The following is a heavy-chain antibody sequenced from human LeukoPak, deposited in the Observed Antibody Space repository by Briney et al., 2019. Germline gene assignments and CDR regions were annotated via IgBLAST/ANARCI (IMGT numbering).Heavy chain of an antibody. CDR1: GHSFTSYW. J-gene: IGHJ5*02. CDR3: ARVSGIVVVPAALPYNWFDP. Sequence: GESLKISCKGSGHSFTSYWIGWVRQMPGKGLEWMGIIYPGDSDTRYSPSFQGQVTISADKSISTAYLQWSSLKASDTAMYYCARVSGIVVVPAALPYNWFDPWGQGTLVTVSS. D-gene: IGHD2-2*01. CDR2: IYPGDSDT. V-gene: IGHV5-51*01.